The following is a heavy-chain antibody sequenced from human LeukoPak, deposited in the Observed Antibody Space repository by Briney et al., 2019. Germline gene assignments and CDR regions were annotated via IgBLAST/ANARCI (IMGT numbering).Heavy chain of an antibody. CDR1: GFSFSGYG. J-gene: IGHJ4*02. Sequence: PGGSLRLSCAASGFSFSGYGMHWVRQAPGRRLEWVAVISHDGINQYYGDSVKGRFTISRDNAKNSLYLQMNSLRAEDTAFYYCAKDDNSWSLDYWGQGTLVTVSS. CDR2: ISHDGINQ. V-gene: IGHV3-30*18. D-gene: IGHD6-13*01. CDR3: AKDDNSWSLDY.